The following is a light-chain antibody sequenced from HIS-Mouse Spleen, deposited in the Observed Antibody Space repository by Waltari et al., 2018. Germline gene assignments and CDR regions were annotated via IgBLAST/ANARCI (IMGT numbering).Light chain of an antibody. J-gene: IGLJ1*01. V-gene: IGLV2-11*01. Sequence: QSALTQPRSVSGSPGQSVTISCTGTSSDVGGYNYVPWYQQHPGKAHKLMIYDVSKRPSGVPDRFSGSKSGNTASLTISGLQAEDEADYYCCSYAGSYTYVFGTGTKVTVL. CDR3: CSYAGSYTYV. CDR2: DVS. CDR1: SSDVGGYNY.